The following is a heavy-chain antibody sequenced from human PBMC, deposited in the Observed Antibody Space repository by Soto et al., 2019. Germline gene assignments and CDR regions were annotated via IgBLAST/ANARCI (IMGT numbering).Heavy chain of an antibody. J-gene: IGHJ4*02. CDR3: ARLSAVSAEYYFDY. D-gene: IGHD1-26*01. CDR1: GASVTSTGYY. Sequence: VQLRESGPGLMRPSQTLSLTCTVSGASVTSTGYYWTWIRQSPGKGLEWLGYILHNGNADYSPSLETRLSISLDSSKNQFSLKVNSVSAADTAIYFCARLSAVSAEYYFDYWGQGALVSVSS. V-gene: IGHV4-30-4*01. CDR2: ILHNGNA.